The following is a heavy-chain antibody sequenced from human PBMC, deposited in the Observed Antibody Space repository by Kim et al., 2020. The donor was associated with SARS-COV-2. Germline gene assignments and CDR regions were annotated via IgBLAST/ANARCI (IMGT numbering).Heavy chain of an antibody. Sequence: GGSLRLSCAASGFTFSNAWMSWVRQAPGKGLEWVGRIKSKTDGGTTDYAAHVKGRFTISRDDSKHTLYLQMNSLKPEDTAVYYCTTDTFSPPAYYDYVWGSYRPLDYWGQGTPVTVSS. CDR1: GFTFSNAW. CDR2: IKSKTDGGTT. D-gene: IGHD3-16*02. V-gene: IGHV3-15*01. CDR3: TTDTFSPPAYYDYVWGSYRPLDY. J-gene: IGHJ4*02.